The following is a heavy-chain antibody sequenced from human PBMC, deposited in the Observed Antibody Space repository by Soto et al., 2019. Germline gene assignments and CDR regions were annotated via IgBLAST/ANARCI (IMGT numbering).Heavy chain of an antibody. CDR1: GFTFSNYA. V-gene: IGHV3-30-3*01. Sequence: QVQLVESGGGVVQPARSLRLSCAASGFTFSNYALHWVRQAPGKGLEWVALISSDGSNKYYTDSVKGRFTISRDNSKNTLYLQMSSLRDEDTAVYHCARGYRIIDYWGQGTLVTVSS. D-gene: IGHD3-16*02. CDR3: ARGYRIIDY. J-gene: IGHJ4*02. CDR2: ISSDGSNK.